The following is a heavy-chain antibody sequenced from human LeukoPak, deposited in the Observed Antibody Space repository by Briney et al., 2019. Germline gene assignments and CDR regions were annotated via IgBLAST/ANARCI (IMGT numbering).Heavy chain of an antibody. J-gene: IGHJ3*02. Sequence: SQTLSLTCTVSGGSISSGGYYWSWIRQHPGKGLEWIGYIYYSGSTYYNPSLKSRVTISVDTSKNQFSLKLSSVTAADTAVYYCARHTSKAYALDIWGQGTMVTVSS. V-gene: IGHV4-31*03. CDR2: IYYSGST. D-gene: IGHD2-2*02. CDR1: GGSISSGGYY. CDR3: ARHTSKAYALDI.